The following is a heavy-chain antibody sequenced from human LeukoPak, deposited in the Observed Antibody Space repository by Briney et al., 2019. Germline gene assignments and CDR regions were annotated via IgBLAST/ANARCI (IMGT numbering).Heavy chain of an antibody. V-gene: IGHV3-66*02. CDR3: ARGSSLAAVARGFDY. J-gene: IGHJ4*02. Sequence: PGGSLRLSCAASGFTVSSNYMGWVRQAPGKGLDWVSVIYRGGSAYYADSVKGRFTISRDSSKNILHLQMNSLTAEDTAVYYCARGSSLAAVARGFDYWGQGTLVTVSS. D-gene: IGHD6-19*01. CDR2: IYRGGSA. CDR1: GFTVSSNY.